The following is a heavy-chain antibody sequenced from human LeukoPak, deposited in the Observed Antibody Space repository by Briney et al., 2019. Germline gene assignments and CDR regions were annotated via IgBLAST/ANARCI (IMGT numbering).Heavy chain of an antibody. CDR3: ARGFGAEMGAFDI. CDR2: IWYDGSNS. Sequence: GRSLRLSCAASGLTFSSYGMHWVRQAPGKGLEWVAVIWYDGSNSIYADSVKGRFTISRDNSKNTLYLQMNSLRAEDTAVYYCARGFGAEMGAFDIWGQGTMVTVSS. CDR1: GLTFSSYG. V-gene: IGHV3-33*08. D-gene: IGHD3-10*01. J-gene: IGHJ3*02.